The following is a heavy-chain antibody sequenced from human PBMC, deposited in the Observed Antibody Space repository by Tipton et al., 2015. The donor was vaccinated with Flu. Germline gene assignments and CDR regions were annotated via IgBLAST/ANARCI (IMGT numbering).Heavy chain of an antibody. CDR1: GSSFTAYY. CDR2: ISGSGDTT. J-gene: IGHJ4*02. Sequence: SLRLSCAASGSSFTAYYMSWFRQAPGKGLEWVAYISGSGDTTHYADSVRGRFTISRDNAKNSLSLQMDSLRAEDTAVYYCARGYYYDSSGYWTDYWGQGTLVTVSS. D-gene: IGHD3-22*01. V-gene: IGHV3-11*04. CDR3: ARGYYYDSSGYWTDY.